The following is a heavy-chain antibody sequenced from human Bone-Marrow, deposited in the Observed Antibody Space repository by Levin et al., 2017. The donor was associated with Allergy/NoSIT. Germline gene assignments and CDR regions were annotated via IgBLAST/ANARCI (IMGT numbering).Heavy chain of an antibody. CDR2: IFHYGNT. CDR3: ARERRGWRGEKEPAHYGLDV. J-gene: IGHJ6*02. CDR1: GGSMATGEYH. D-gene: IGHD3-3*01. V-gene: IGHV4-30-4*01. Sequence: LRLSCTVSGGSMATGEYHWNWVRQSPGAGLEWIGHIFHYGNTVYNPSLGCRVMMSVDASRNHFSLELWSVTAADTAIYYCARERRGWRGEKEPAHYGLDVWGRGATVTVSS.